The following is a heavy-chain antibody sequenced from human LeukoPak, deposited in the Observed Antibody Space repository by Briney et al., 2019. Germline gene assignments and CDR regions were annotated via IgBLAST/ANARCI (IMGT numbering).Heavy chain of an antibody. D-gene: IGHD2-2*01. V-gene: IGHV3-64*01. CDR3: AKDVPIVVVPNNWFDP. CDR2: ISNNGGST. Sequence: GGSLRLSCAASGFTFSNYDMHWVRQAPGKGLEYVSGISNNGGSTYYTNSVKGRFTISRDNSKNTMYLQMGSLRVEDMAVYYCAKDVPIVVVPNNWFDPWGQGTLVTVSS. J-gene: IGHJ5*02. CDR1: GFTFSNYD.